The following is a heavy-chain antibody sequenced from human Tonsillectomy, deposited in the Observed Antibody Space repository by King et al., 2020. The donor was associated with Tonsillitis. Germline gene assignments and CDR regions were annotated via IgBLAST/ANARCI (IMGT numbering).Heavy chain of an antibody. D-gene: IGHD5-18*01. J-gene: IGHJ6*02. CDR3: ASSSRVQLWFFDYYGMDV. CDR1: GGPFSSYA. Sequence: QLVQSGAEVKKPGSSVKVSCKASGGPFSSYAISWVRQAPGQGLEWMGGIIPIFGTANYAQKFQGRVTITADESTRTAYMELSSLRSEDTAVYYCASSSRVQLWFFDYYGMDVWGQGTTVTVSS. V-gene: IGHV1-69*01. CDR2: IIPIFGTA.